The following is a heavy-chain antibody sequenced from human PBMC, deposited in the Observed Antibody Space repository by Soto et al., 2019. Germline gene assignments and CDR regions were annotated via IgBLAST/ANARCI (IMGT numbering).Heavy chain of an antibody. J-gene: IGHJ6*03. Sequence: GGSLRLSCAASGFTVSSNYMSWVRQAPGKGLEWVSVIYSGGSTCYADSVKGRFTISRDNSKNTLYLQMNSLRAEDTAVYYCARVHCSSTSCPSSPYYYYMDVWGKGTTVTVSS. V-gene: IGHV3-66*01. CDR2: IYSGGST. CDR3: ARVHCSSTSCPSSPYYYYMDV. CDR1: GFTVSSNY. D-gene: IGHD2-2*01.